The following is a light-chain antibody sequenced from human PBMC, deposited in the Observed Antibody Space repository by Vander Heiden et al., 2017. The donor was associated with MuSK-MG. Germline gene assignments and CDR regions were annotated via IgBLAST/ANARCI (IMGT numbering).Light chain of an antibody. V-gene: IGLV3-1*01. CDR1: KLGDKY. J-gene: IGLJ2*01. Sequence: SYELTQPPSVSVSPGQTASITCSGDKLGDKYACWYQQKPGQSPVLVIYQDSKRSSGIPERFSGSNSGNTATLTISGTQATDEADYYCQAWDSSTVVFGGGTKLTVL. CDR2: QDS. CDR3: QAWDSSTVV.